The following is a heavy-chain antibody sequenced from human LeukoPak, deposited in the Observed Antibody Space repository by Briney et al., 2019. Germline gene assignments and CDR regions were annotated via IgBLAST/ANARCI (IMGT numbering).Heavy chain of an antibody. V-gene: IGHV3-23*01. J-gene: IGHJ6*03. Sequence: GGSLRLSCAVSGITLSNYGMSWVRQALGKGLEWVAGISDRGSRTNYADSVKGRFTISRDNSKNTLYLQMNSLRAEDTAVYYCARGASGYDYYYYMDVWGKGTTVTVSS. CDR2: ISDRGSRT. D-gene: IGHD5-12*01. CDR3: ARGASGYDYYYYMDV. CDR1: GITLSNYG.